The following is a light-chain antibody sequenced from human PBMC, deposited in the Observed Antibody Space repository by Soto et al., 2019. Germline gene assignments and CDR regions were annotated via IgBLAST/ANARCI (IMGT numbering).Light chain of an antibody. J-gene: IGKJ1*01. V-gene: IGKV1-39*01. CDR1: QSISGY. CDR3: EQGYGPPRA. Sequence: DIKRAYDRYSVYASISGWATFTYRASQSISGYLNWYQQKPGRAPKLLIYAASSLQSGVPSMFIGSGSWTYFTLTISILRPGVLSTYYREQGYGPPRAVGPGTKVDI. CDR2: AAS.